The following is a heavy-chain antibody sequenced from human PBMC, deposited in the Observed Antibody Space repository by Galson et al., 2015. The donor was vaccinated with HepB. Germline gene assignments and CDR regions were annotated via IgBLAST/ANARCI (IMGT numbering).Heavy chain of an antibody. CDR3: ARDRSHSLDN. V-gene: IGHV1-18*04. J-gene: IGHJ4*02. CDR1: GYTFTSNG. Sequence: SVKVSCKASGYTFTSNGISCVRQAPGQGLEWMGWVSTDKGNTYYAQNFQDRVTLTRDTSTKTAFMELRSLRPDDTAVYYCARDRSHSLDNWGQGTLVAVSS. CDR2: VSTDKGNT. D-gene: IGHD2-21*01.